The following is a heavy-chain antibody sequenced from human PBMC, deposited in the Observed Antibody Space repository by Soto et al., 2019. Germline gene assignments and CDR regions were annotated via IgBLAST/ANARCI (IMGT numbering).Heavy chain of an antibody. J-gene: IGHJ4*02. D-gene: IGHD5-18*01. CDR1: GGSFSGYY. CDR2: ISQSGST. CDR3: ARFRKSYGRYLDY. V-gene: IGHV4-34*01. Sequence: SETLSLTCAVYGGSFSGYYWSWIRQPPGKGLEWIGEISQSGSTNYNPSLKSRVTISVDTSRNQFSLKLSSVTAADTAVYYCARFRKSYGRYLDYWGQGTLVTVSS.